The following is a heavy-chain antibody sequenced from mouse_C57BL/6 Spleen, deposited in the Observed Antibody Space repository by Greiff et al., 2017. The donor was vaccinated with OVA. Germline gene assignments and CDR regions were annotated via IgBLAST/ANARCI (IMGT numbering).Heavy chain of an antibody. J-gene: IGHJ4*01. Sequence: QVQLKESGAELARPGASVKMSCKASGYTFTSYTMHWVKQRPGQGLEWIGYINPSSGYTKYNQKFKDKATLTADKSSSTAYMQLSSLTSEDSAVYYCARGSRGAYYGSSYIYAMDYWGQGTSVTVSS. CDR1: GYTFTSYT. V-gene: IGHV1-4*01. CDR3: ARGSRGAYYGSSYIYAMDY. CDR2: INPSSGYT. D-gene: IGHD1-1*01.